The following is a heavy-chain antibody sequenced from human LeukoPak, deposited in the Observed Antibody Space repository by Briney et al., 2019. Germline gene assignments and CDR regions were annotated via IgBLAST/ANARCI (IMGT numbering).Heavy chain of an antibody. V-gene: IGHV3-7*04. Sequence: GGSLRLSCAASGFTFSNYWMSWVRQASGKGLEWVAHINQDGSEKYYVDSVKGRFTISRDNAKNSLYLQMNSLRAEDTAVYYCGRGGGGDIVVAFAFDIWGQGTMVTVSS. CDR1: GFTFSNYW. D-gene: IGHD2-15*01. CDR3: GRGGGGDIVVAFAFDI. J-gene: IGHJ3*02. CDR2: INQDGSEK.